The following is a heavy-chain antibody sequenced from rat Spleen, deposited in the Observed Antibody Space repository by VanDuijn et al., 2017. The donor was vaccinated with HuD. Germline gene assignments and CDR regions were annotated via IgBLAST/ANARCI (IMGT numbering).Heavy chain of an antibody. CDR2: ISYDGSST. Sequence: EVQLVETGGDLVQPGRSLKLSCAASGFTFSNYGMAWVRQAPTKGLEWVATISYDGSSTYYRDSVKGRFTISRDNTENTLHLQMDSLRSEDSATYYCARGYYGSNPDNWFAYWGQGTLVTVSS. CDR3: ARGYYGSNPDNWFAY. V-gene: IGHV5-29*01. D-gene: IGHD1-7*01. J-gene: IGHJ3*01. CDR1: GFTFSNYG.